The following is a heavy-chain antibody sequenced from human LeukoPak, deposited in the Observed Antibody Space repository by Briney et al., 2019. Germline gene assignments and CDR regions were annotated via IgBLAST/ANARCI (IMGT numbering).Heavy chain of an antibody. CDR3: ARAYYYDSSGYYPLLYFDY. Sequence: GGSLRLSCAASKFTFSNYGMHWVRQAPGKGLEWVAVISYDGSNKYYADSVKGRFTLSRDNSKNMLYLQMNSLRAEDTALYYCARAYYYDSSGYYPLLYFDYWGQGTLVTVSS. D-gene: IGHD3-22*01. CDR2: ISYDGSNK. J-gene: IGHJ4*02. CDR1: KFTFSNYG. V-gene: IGHV3-30*03.